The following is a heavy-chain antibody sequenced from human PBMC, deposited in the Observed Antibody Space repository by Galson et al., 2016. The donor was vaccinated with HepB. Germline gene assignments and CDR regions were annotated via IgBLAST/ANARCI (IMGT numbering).Heavy chain of an antibody. CDR2: IRDAGDST. CDR3: VQDWIKRNNYCADDCLAH. V-gene: IGHV3-23*01. J-gene: IGHJ4*02. Sequence: SLRLSCAASGFIFSNHAMTWVRQAPGKGLEWVSTIRDAGDSTYYADSVKGRFTVSRDDSKNTLYLQLNSLRAEDTALYFCVQDWIKRNNYCADDCLAHWGQGTLVTVSS. D-gene: IGHD2-21*02. CDR1: GFIFSNHA.